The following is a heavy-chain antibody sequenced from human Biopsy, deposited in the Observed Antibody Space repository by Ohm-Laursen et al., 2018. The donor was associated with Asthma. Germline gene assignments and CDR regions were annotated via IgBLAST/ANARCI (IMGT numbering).Heavy chain of an antibody. J-gene: IGHJ4*02. CDR3: SRDTLGYYFDI. CDR1: GTHFGSYN. V-gene: IGHV3-30-3*01. D-gene: IGHD6-13*01. CDR2: ITFDGSTQ. Sequence: SLRLSCAASGTHFGSYNMHWARQAPGKGLEWVAVITFDGSTQHYGDSVKGRFTISRDNSKNMVFLQMNSLRAEDTAVYYCSRDTLGYYFDIWGQGTQVTASS.